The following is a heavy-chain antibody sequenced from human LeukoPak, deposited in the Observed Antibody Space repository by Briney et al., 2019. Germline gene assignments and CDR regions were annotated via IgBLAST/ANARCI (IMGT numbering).Heavy chain of an antibody. J-gene: IGHJ3*02. CDR3: ARALRVAGGAFDI. V-gene: IGHV1-46*01. CDR2: INPSGGST. CDR1: GYTFTSYY. Sequence: ASVKVSCKASGYTFTSYYMHWVRQAPGQGLEWMGIINPSGGSTSYAQKFQGRVTMTRDPSTSTVYMELSSLRSEDTAVYYCARALRVAGGAFDIWGQGTMVTVSS. D-gene: IGHD6-19*01.